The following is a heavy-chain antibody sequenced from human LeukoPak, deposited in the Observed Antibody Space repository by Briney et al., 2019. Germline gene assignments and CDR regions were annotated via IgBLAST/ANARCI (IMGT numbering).Heavy chain of an antibody. CDR3: ARGRGGDYVPSRFDY. D-gene: IGHD4-17*01. Sequence: GGSLRLSCSASGFAFSGFAMGWVRQAPGKGLEWVSSISGSGGNTYYADSVEGRFTVSRDNSKRTLFLQMNSLRAEDTALYYCARGRGGDYVPSRFDYWGQGILVTVSS. V-gene: IGHV3-23*01. J-gene: IGHJ4*02. CDR2: ISGSGGNT. CDR1: GFAFSGFA.